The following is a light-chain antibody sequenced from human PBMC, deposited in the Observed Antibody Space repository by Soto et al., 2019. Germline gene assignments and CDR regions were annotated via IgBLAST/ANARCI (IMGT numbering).Light chain of an antibody. CDR3: QQYSNWPPWT. V-gene: IGKV3-15*01. J-gene: IGKJ1*01. CDR2: GAS. CDR1: QSVSSN. Sequence: EIVMTQSPATLSVSPGERATLSCRASQSVSSNLAWYQQRLGQAPRLLIYGASTRATGIPARFSGRGSGTEFTLTISSLQSEDFAVYYCQQYSNWPPWTFGQGTKWIS.